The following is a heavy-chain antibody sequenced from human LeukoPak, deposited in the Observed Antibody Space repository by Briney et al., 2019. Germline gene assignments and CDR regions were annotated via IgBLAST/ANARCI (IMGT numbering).Heavy chain of an antibody. CDR1: GFTFEEYG. D-gene: IGHD3-9*01. J-gene: IGHJ5*02. Sequence: GGSLRLSCAASGFTFEEYGLSWGRQPPGQGLEWVSGINLYGSSTGYADSVKGRFTISRDNAKNALYLQMDSLRAEDTALYYCARGGRYRSPSPNWFDPWGQGTLVTVSS. V-gene: IGHV3-20*04. CDR3: ARGGRYRSPSPNWFDP. CDR2: INLYGSST.